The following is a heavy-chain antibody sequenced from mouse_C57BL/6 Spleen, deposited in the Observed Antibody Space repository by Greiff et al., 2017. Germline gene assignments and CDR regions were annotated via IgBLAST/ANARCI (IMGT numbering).Heavy chain of an antibody. D-gene: IGHD2-2*01. CDR2: FHPYNDDT. CDR1: GYTFTTYP. Sequence: QVQLKESGAELVKPGASVKMSCKASGYTFTTYPIEWMKQNHGKSLEWIGNFHPYNDDTKYNEKFKGKATLTVEKSSSTVYLELSRLTSDDSAVYYCARGYYGYDDYAMDYWGQGTSVTVSS. CDR3: ARGYYGYDDYAMDY. J-gene: IGHJ4*01. V-gene: IGHV1-47*01.